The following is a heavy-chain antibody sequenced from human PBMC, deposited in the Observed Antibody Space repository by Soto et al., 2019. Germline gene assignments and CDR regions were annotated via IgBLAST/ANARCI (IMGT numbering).Heavy chain of an antibody. CDR1: GGSISSGGYD. CDR3: ARDCSGGSCFPSGGFDP. CDR2: IYYSGST. Sequence: QVQLQESGPGLVKPSQTLSLTCTVSGGSISSGGYDWSWIRQHPGKGLEWIGYIYYSGSTYYNPSLKSRVTISVDTSKNQFSLKLSSVTAADTAVYYCARDCSGGSCFPSGGFDPWGQGTLVTVSS. V-gene: IGHV4-31*03. D-gene: IGHD2-15*01. J-gene: IGHJ5*02.